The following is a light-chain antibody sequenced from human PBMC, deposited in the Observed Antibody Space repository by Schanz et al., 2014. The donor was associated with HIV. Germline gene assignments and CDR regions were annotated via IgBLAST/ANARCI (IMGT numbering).Light chain of an antibody. V-gene: IGLV2-14*01. CDR2: DVT. CDR3: CSYTTTSTYV. CDR1: SSDVGGYNY. J-gene: IGLJ1*01. Sequence: QSVLTQPASVSGSPGQSITISCTGTSSDVGGYNYVSWYQQHPGKAPKLIIYDVTKRPSGVPDRFSGSKSGNTASLAISGLQAEDEAYYYCCSYTTTSTYVFGAGTKLTVL.